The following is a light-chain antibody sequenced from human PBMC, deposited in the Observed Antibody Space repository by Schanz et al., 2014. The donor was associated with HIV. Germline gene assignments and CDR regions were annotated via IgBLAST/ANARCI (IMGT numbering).Light chain of an antibody. CDR1: SSNIGSNT. V-gene: IGLV1-44*01. CDR2: SNN. Sequence: QSVLTQPPSASGTPGQRVTISCSGSSSNIGSNTVNWYQQLPGTAPKLLIYSNNQRPSGVPDRFSGSKSGTSASLAISGLQAEDEGDYYCAALDDSLNGRVFGGGTKLTVL. CDR3: AALDDSLNGRV. J-gene: IGLJ3*02.